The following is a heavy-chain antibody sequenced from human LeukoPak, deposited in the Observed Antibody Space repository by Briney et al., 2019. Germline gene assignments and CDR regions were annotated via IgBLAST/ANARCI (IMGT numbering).Heavy chain of an antibody. D-gene: IGHD3-9*01. V-gene: IGHV1-18*01. Sequence: ASVKVSCKASGYTFTRSGISWVRQAPGQGLEWMGWISAYNGNTNYAQKLQGRVTMTTDTSTSTAYMELRSLRSDDTAVYYCARVLDILTGYYIDYWGQGTLVTVSS. J-gene: IGHJ4*02. CDR3: ARVLDILTGYYIDY. CDR2: ISAYNGNT. CDR1: GYTFTRSG.